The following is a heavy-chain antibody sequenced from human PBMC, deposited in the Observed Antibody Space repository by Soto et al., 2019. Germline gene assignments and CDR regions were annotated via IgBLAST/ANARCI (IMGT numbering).Heavy chain of an antibody. J-gene: IGHJ4*02. D-gene: IGHD3-9*01. CDR1: GFSLSTSGVG. V-gene: IGHV2-5*02. CDR2: IYWDDSK. CDR3: AHKGPEDWPLDY. Sequence: QITLKESGPTLVRPTQTLTLTCAFSGFSLSTSGVGVGWIRQPPGKALEWLAVIYWDDSKHYSPSLRSRLTITEYTSKNQVVLTMTNMDPTDTGTYYCAHKGPEDWPLDYWCQGTLVTVSS.